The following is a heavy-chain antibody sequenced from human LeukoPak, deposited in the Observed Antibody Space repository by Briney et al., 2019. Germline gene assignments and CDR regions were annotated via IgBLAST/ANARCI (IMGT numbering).Heavy chain of an antibody. V-gene: IGHV4-59*01. D-gene: IGHD6-25*01. Sequence: PSETLSLTCTVSGGSISSYYWSWIRQPPGKGLEWIGYIYYSGSTNYNPSLKSRVTISVDTSKNQFSLKLSSVTAADTAVYYCARVIAAGGYYYYGMDVWGQGTTVTVSS. J-gene: IGHJ6*02. CDR3: ARVIAAGGYYYYGMDV. CDR1: GGSISSYY. CDR2: IYYSGST.